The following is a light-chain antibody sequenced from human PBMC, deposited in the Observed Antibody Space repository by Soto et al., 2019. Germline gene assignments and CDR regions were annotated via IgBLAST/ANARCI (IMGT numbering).Light chain of an antibody. V-gene: IGKV1-5*01. J-gene: IGKJ1*01. CDR1: QNINNW. CDR3: QHLRT. CDR2: DAS. Sequence: DIQMTQSPSTLSASVGDRVTITCRASQNINNWVTWYQQNPGKAPKFLIYDASTLASGVPSRFSGSGFGTEFSLTISSLQPDDSGSYYCQHLRTFGQGTKVDIK.